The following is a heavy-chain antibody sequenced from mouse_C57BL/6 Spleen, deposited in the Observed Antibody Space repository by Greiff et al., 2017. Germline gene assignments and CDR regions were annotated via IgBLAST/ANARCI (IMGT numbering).Heavy chain of an antibody. CDR3: AKKKGDYEDAMDY. J-gene: IGHJ4*01. V-gene: IGHV2-5*01. D-gene: IGHD2-4*01. CDR1: GFSLTSYG. Sequence: QVQLKESGPGLVQPSQSLSITCTVSGFSLTSYGVHWVRQSPGKGLEWLGVIWRGGSTDYNSAFMSRLSITKDNSKSQAFFKMNSLQADDTAIYYCAKKKGDYEDAMDYWGQGTSVPVSS. CDR2: IWRGGST.